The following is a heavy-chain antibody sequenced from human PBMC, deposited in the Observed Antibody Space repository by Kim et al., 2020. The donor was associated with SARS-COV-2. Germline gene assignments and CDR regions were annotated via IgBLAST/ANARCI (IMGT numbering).Heavy chain of an antibody. CDR2: ISYDGSVK. CDR3: AKAKVLLWFGEGRNAIDI. CDR1: GFIFNNFA. Sequence: GGSLRLSCAASGFIFNNFAMHWVRQAPGKGLEWVAVISYDGSVKYYADSLKGRFTISRDNSKNTVFLQMSSLRAEDSAVYYCAKAKVLLWFGEGRNAIDIWGKGTMVTVSS. D-gene: IGHD3-10*01. J-gene: IGHJ3*02. V-gene: IGHV3-30*18.